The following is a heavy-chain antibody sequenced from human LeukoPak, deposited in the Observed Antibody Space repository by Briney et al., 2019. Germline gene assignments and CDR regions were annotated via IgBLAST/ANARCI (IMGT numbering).Heavy chain of an antibody. Sequence: ASVKVSCKASGGTFSSYAISWVRQAPGQGLEWMGGIISIFGTANYAQKFQGRVTITTDESTSTAYMELSSLRSEDTAVYYCARAWYDFWSGYSTNWFDPWGQGTLVTVSS. CDR2: IISIFGTA. D-gene: IGHD3-3*01. V-gene: IGHV1-69*05. J-gene: IGHJ5*02. CDR1: GGTFSSYA. CDR3: ARAWYDFWSGYSTNWFDP.